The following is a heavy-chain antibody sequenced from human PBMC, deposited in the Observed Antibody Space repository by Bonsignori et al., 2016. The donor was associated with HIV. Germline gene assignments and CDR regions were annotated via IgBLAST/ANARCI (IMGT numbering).Heavy chain of an antibody. V-gene: IGHV4-39*07. J-gene: IGHJ6*03. CDR2: IYYTGST. D-gene: IGHD5-18*01. CDR3: ARDGGYSYVSRYYYYYYYMDV. Sequence: PGKGLEWIGSIYYTGSTYYNPSLKSRVTISVDTSKNQFSLKLSSVTAADTAVYYCARDGGYSYVSRYYYYYYYMDVWGKGTTVTVSS.